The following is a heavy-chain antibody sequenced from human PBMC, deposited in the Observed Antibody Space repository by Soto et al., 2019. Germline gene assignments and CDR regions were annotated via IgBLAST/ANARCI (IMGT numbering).Heavy chain of an antibody. CDR3: ASQSDFWSGYYYFDD. CDR2: IYYSGST. D-gene: IGHD3-3*01. J-gene: IGHJ4*02. CDR1: GGSISSYY. V-gene: IGHV4-59*12. Sequence: PSETLSLTCTVSGGSISSYYWSWIRQPPGKGLEWIGYIYYSGSTNYNPSLKSRVTISVDTSKNQFSLKLSSVTAADTAVYYCASQSDFWSGYYYFDDWGQGTLVTVSS.